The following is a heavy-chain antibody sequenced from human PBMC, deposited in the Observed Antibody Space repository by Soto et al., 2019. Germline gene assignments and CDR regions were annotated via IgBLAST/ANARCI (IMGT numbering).Heavy chain of an antibody. Sequence: QVQLVQSGAEVKKPGASVKVSCKASGYTFTSYDIHWVRQATGQGLEWMGWMNPNSGNTGYAQKFQGRVTMTRNTSISTAYMGLSSLRSEDTAIYCCASRGYSSSWYYYHYYGMDVWGQGTTVTVSS. CDR2: MNPNSGNT. CDR3: ASRGYSSSWYYYHYYGMDV. V-gene: IGHV1-8*01. D-gene: IGHD6-13*01. CDR1: GYTFTSYD. J-gene: IGHJ6*02.